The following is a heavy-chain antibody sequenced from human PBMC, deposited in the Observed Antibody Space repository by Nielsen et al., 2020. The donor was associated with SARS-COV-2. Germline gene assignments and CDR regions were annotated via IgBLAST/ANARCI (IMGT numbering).Heavy chain of an antibody. V-gene: IGHV1-69*06. CDR2: IIPIFGTA. D-gene: IGHD3-9*01. Sequence: SVKVSCKASVGTFSSYAISWVRQAPGQGLEWMGGIIPIFGTANYAQKFQGRVTITADKSTSTAYMELSSLRSEDTAVYYCARGASYDILTGPGAYYFDYWGQGTLVTVSS. CDR1: VGTFSSYA. J-gene: IGHJ4*02. CDR3: ARGASYDILTGPGAYYFDY.